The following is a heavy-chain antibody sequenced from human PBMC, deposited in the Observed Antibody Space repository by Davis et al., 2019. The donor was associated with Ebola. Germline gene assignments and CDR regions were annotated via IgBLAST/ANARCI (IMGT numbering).Heavy chain of an antibody. CDR1: GGSISSYY. CDR3: ARGDSYGYIDY. Sequence: PSETLSLTCTVSGGSISSYYWSWIRQPPGKGLEWIGYIYYSGSTNYNPSLKSRVTISVDTSKNQFSLKLSSVTAADTAVYYCARGDSYGYIDYWGQGTLVTVSS. CDR2: IYYSGST. D-gene: IGHD5-18*01. J-gene: IGHJ4*02. V-gene: IGHV4-59*01.